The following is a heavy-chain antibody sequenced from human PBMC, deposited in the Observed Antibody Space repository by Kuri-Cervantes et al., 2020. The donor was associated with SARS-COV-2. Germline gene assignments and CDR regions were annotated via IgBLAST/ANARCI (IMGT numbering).Heavy chain of an antibody. CDR3: STAPGGNVIY. Sequence: GGSLRLSCAASGFTFSSYGMHWVRQAPGKGLEWVSYISSSGSTIYYADSVKGRFTISRDNAKNSLYLQMDSLNTDDTAIYYCSTAPGGNVIYWGQGTRVTVSS. D-gene: IGHD1-14*01. CDR1: GFTFSSYG. V-gene: IGHV3-48*04. J-gene: IGHJ4*02. CDR2: ISSSGSTI.